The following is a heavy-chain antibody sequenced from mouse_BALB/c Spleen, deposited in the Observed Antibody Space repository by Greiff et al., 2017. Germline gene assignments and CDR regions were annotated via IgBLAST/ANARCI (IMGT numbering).Heavy chain of an antibody. CDR3: ARGDSSGYLAY. CDR1: GYTFTDYA. J-gene: IGHJ3*01. V-gene: IGHV1-67*01. CDR2: ISTYYGNT. Sequence: QVQLQQSGPELVRPGVSVKISCKGSGYTFTDYAMHWVKQSHAKSLEWIGVISTYYGNTNYNQKFKGKATMTVDKSSSTAYMELARLTSEDSAIYYCARGDSSGYLAYWGQGTLVTVSA. D-gene: IGHD3-2*01.